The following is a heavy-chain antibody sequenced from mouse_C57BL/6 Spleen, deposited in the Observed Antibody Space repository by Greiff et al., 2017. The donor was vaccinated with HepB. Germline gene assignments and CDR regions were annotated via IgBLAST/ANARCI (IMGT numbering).Heavy chain of an antibody. CDR2: ISNGGGST. Sequence: EVKLVESGGGLVQPGGSLKLSCAASGFTFSDYYMYWVRQTPEKRLEWVAYISNGGGSTYYPDTVKGRFTISRDNAKNTLYLQMSRLKSEDTAMYYCARHISHGAMDYWGQGTSVTVSS. CDR3: ARHISHGAMDY. CDR1: GFTFSDYY. V-gene: IGHV5-12*01. J-gene: IGHJ4*01.